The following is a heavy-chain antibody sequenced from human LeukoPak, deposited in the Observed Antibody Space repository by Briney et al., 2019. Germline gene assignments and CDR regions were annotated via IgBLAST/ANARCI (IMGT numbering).Heavy chain of an antibody. V-gene: IGHV3-20*04. CDR2: INWNGGST. CDR3: AADPGYCSSTSCYSYYYYGMDV. Sequence: GGSLRLSCAASGFTFDDYGMSWVRQAPGKGLEWVSGINWNGGSTGYADSVKGRFTISRDNAKNSLYLQMNSLRAEDTALYYCAADPGYCSSTSCYSYYYYGMDVWGQGTTVTVSS. J-gene: IGHJ6*02. CDR1: GFTFDDYG. D-gene: IGHD2-2*01.